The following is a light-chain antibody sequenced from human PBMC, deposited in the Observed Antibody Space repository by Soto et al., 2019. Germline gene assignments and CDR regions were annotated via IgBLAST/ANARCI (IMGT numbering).Light chain of an antibody. CDR1: QSVSSSY. CDR2: CAS. V-gene: IGKV3-20*01. CDR3: QQYGSSSWT. Sequence: EIVLTQSPGTLSLSPGERATLSCRASQSVSSSYLAWYQQKPGQAPRLLIYCASSRATGIPDRFSGSGSGTDFTLTISSLEPEDFAVYYCQQYGSSSWTFGQGTKVEIK. J-gene: IGKJ1*01.